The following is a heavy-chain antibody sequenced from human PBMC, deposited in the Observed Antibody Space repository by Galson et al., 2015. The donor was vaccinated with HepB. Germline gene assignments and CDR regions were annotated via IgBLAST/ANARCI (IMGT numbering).Heavy chain of an antibody. Sequence: SLRLSCAASGFTFSGSAMHWVRQASGKGLEWVGRIRSKANSYATAYAASVKGRITISRDDSKNTAYLQMNSLKTEDTAVYYCTRHRKQWLGQDWEGWFDPWGQGTLVTVSS. D-gene: IGHD6-19*01. CDR1: GFTFSGSA. V-gene: IGHV3-73*01. J-gene: IGHJ5*02. CDR3: TRHRKQWLGQDWEGWFDP. CDR2: IRSKANSYAT.